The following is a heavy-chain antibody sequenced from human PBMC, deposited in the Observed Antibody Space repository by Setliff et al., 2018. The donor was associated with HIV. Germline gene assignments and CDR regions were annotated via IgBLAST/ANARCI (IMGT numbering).Heavy chain of an antibody. V-gene: IGHV1-2*06. CDR3: ARDGYYDSSGYSAFYI. J-gene: IGHJ3*02. D-gene: IGHD3-22*01. CDR1: GYTFTDYY. CDR2: INPNNGGP. Sequence: ASVKVSCKASGYTFTDYYIHWVRQAPGQGLEWMGRINPNNGGPNYAQKFQGRVTMTRDTSISTAYMELSRLRSDDTAVYYCARDGYYDSSGYSAFYIWGQGTMVTVSS.